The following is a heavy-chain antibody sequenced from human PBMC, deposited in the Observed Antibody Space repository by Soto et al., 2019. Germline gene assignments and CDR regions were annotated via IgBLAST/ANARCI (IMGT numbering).Heavy chain of an antibody. CDR3: ATQNLHGSGSYYGKGLYYYYGMDV. V-gene: IGHV1-18*01. CDR1: GYTFTSSA. D-gene: IGHD3-10*01. CDR2: ISPYNGNT. Sequence: ASVKVSCKASGYTFTSSAISWVRQAPGQGLEWMGWISPYNGNTHFAQNFQGRVTMATDTSTSTAYMELRSLISDDTAVYYCATQNLHGSGSYYGKGLYYYYGMDVWGQGTTVTVSS. J-gene: IGHJ6*02.